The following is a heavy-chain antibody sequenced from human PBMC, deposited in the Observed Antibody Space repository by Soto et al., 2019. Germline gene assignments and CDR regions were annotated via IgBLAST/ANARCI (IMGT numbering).Heavy chain of an antibody. CDR3: ARDRDVRTSYFDY. D-gene: IGHD3-10*01. Sequence: VASVKVSCKASGYTFTSYAMHWVRQAPGQRLEWMGWINAGNGNTKYSQKFQGRVTITRDTSASTAYMELSSLRSEDTAVYYCARDRDVRTSYFDYWGQGTLVTVSS. CDR2: INAGNGNT. CDR1: GYTFTSYA. V-gene: IGHV1-3*01. J-gene: IGHJ4*02.